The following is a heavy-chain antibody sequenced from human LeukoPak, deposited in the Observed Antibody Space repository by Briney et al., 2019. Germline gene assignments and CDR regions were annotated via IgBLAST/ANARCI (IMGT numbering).Heavy chain of an antibody. V-gene: IGHV3-30*19. Sequence: GRSLRLSCAASGFTFSNYGIHWVRQAPGKGLEWVAVTSYDGSHIYYPDSVKGRFTISRDNPKNTLYLQMNSLGPEDTALYYCARGRDYCSDYWGQGTLVTVSS. CDR3: ARGRDYCSDY. CDR1: GFTFSNYG. CDR2: TSYDGSHI. D-gene: IGHD2-15*01. J-gene: IGHJ4*02.